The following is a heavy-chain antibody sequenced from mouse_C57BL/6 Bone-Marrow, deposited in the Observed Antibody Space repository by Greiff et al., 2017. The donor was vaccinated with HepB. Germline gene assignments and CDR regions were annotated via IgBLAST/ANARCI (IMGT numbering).Heavy chain of an antibody. V-gene: IGHV5-6*01. CDR3: ARASYYYGSSYLDY. Sequence: EVQLVESGGDLVKPGGSLKLSCAASGFTFSSYGMSWVRQTPDKRLEWVATISSGGSYTYYPDSVKGRFTISRDNAKNTLYLQMSSLKSEDTAMYYCARASYYYGSSYLDYWGQGTTLTVSS. D-gene: IGHD1-1*01. J-gene: IGHJ2*01. CDR2: ISSGGSYT. CDR1: GFTFSSYG.